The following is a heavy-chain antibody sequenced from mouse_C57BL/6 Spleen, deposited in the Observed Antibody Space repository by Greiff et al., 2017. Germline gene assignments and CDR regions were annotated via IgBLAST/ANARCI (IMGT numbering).Heavy chain of an antibody. V-gene: IGHV1-72*01. CDR2: IGPNGGGT. J-gene: IGHJ2*01. D-gene: IGHD4-1*01. CDR3: ARWNWGYFVC. Sequence: VQLKQPGAELVQPGASVKLSCKASGYTFTSYWMHWVKQRPGRGLEWIGRIGPNGGGTKYNENFKSKATLTVATPTSTAYMQLSSLTSEDAAVYYFARWNWGYFVCWGAGTTLTDSP. CDR1: GYTFTSYW.